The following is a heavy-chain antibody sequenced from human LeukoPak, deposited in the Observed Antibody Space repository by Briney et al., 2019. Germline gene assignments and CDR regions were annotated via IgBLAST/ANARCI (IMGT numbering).Heavy chain of an antibody. CDR1: GGSISSYY. J-gene: IGHJ6*02. D-gene: IGHD3-10*01. Sequence: SETLSLTCTVSGGSISSYYWSWIRQPPGKGLEWIGYIYYSRSTNYNPSLKSRVTISVDTSKDQFSLKLSSVTAADTAVYYCARDRGFGMVRGAPYYYYGMDVWGQGTTVTVSS. CDR2: IYYSRST. V-gene: IGHV4-59*01. CDR3: ARDRGFGMVRGAPYYYYGMDV.